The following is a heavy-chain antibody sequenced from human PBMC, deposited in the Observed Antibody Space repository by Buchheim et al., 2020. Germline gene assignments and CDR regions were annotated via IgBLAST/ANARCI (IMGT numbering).Heavy chain of an antibody. CDR1: GFTFSSYA. CDR3: ARDVTGDGDY. V-gene: IGHV3-30*04. D-gene: IGHD7-27*01. CDR2: ISYDGSNK. Sequence: QVQLVESGGGVVQPGRSLRLSCAASGFTFSSYAMHWVRQAPGKGLEWVAVISYDGSNKYYADSVKGRFTISRDNSKTTLYLQMNSLRAEDTAVYYCARDVTGDGDYWGQGTL. J-gene: IGHJ4*02.